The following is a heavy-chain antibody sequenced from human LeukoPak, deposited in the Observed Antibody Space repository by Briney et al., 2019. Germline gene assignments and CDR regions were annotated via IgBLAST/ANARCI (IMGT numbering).Heavy chain of an antibody. CDR2: VYYRGHT. D-gene: IGHD1-26*01. CDR1: GGSISSYY. CDR3: SRYRGGGIVGPTYYFDF. V-gene: IGHV4-59*01. J-gene: IGHJ4*02. Sequence: SETLSLTCTVSGGSISSYYWSCIRQPPGKGLEWIGYVYYRGHTNYNPSLQSRVTISVDTSKNQFSLKLSSVTAADTAAYYCSRYRGGGIVGPTYYFDFWGQGTLVTVSS.